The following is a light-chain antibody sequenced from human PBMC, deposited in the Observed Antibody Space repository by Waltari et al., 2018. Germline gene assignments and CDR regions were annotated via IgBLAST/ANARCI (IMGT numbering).Light chain of an antibody. CDR1: SSDVGGYNY. CDR2: DVS. CDR3: SSYTSSSALV. J-gene: IGLJ2*01. Sequence: QSALTQPASVSGSPGQSITISCTGTSSDVGGYNYVSWYQQHPGKAPKVMIYDVSKRPSGVSSRCSGSKSGNTASLTISGLQTEDEADYYCSSYTSSSALVFGGGTKLTVL. V-gene: IGLV2-14*01.